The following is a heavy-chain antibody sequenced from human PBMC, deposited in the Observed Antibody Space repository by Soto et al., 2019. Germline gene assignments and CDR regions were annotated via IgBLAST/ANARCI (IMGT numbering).Heavy chain of an antibody. CDR2: IYWDDDK. D-gene: IGHD4-17*01. V-gene: IGHV2-5*02. CDR3: VSSLVATYGFAY. Sequence: SGPTLVNPTQTLTLTCTFSGFSLSTSGVGVGWIRQPPGKALEWLALIYWDDDKRYRPSLKSRLTITKDTSKNQVVLTMTNMDPVDTATYFCVSSLVATYGFAYWGQGTMVIVSS. CDR1: GFSLSTSGVG. J-gene: IGHJ4*02.